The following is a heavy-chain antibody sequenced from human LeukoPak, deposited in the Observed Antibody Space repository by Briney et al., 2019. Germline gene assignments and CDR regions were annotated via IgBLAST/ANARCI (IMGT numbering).Heavy chain of an antibody. D-gene: IGHD3-16*01. CDR1: GGSISSYY. CDR3: ARRGTYYYYYMDV. V-gene: IGHV4-59*01. Sequence: PSETLSLTCTVSGGSISSYYWSWIRQPPGKGLEWIGYIYHSGSTNYNPSLKSRVTISVDTSKNQFSLKLSSVTAADTAVYYCARRGTYYYYYMDVWGQGTLVTVSS. CDR2: IYHSGST. J-gene: IGHJ6*03.